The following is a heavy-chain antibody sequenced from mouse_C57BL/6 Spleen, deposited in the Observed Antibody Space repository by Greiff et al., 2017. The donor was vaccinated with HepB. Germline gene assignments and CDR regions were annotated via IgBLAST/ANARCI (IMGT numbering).Heavy chain of an antibody. D-gene: IGHD2-1*01. Sequence: QVQLQQSGAELVRPGASVKLSCKASGYTFTDYYINWVKQRPGQGLEWIARIYPGSGNTYYNEKFKGKATLTAEKSSSTAYMQLSSLTSEDSAVYFCARSTMPLWYFDVWGTGTTVTVSS. CDR3: ARSTMPLWYFDV. V-gene: IGHV1-76*01. CDR1: GYTFTDYY. CDR2: IYPGSGNT. J-gene: IGHJ1*03.